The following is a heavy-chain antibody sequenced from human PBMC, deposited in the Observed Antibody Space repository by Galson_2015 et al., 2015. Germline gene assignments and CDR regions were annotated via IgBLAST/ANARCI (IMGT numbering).Heavy chain of an antibody. CDR1: GGSISSSSYY. CDR2: IYYSGST. Sequence: SETLSLTCTVSGGSISSSSYYWGWIRQPPGKGLEWIGSIYYSGSTYYNPSLKSRVTISVDTSKNQFSLKLSSVTAADTAVYYCARRITMVRSNWFDPWGQGTLVTVSS. V-gene: IGHV4-39*01. CDR3: ARRITMVRSNWFDP. J-gene: IGHJ5*02. D-gene: IGHD3-10*01.